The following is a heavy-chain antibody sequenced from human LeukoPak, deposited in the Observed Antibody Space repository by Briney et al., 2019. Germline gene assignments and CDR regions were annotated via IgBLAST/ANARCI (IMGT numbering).Heavy chain of an antibody. D-gene: IGHD6-19*01. J-gene: IGHJ5*02. CDR3: AKGGIGSGRVRELRGINWFDP. CDR1: GFTFSSYG. CDR2: IRYDGSNK. Sequence: GGSLRLSCAASGFTFSSYGMHWVRQAPGKGLEWVAFIRYDGSNKYYADSVKGRFTISRDNSKNTLYLQMNSLRAEDTAVYYCAKGGIGSGRVRELRGINWFDPWGQGTLVTVSS. V-gene: IGHV3-30*02.